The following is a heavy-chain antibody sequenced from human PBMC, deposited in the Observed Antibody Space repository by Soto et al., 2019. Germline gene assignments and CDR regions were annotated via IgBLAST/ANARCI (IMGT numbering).Heavy chain of an antibody. CDR1: GYSLTSYY. CDR2: MNPNSGNT. Sequence: ASVKVSCKASGYSLTSYYFNWVRQATGQGLEWMGWMNPNSGNTAFAEKFQGRVTMTRDTPISTAYMELSGLTSEDTAVYYCARYPYTSYCSDGSCSYDAFDIWGQGTVVTVSS. D-gene: IGHD2-15*01. V-gene: IGHV1-8*01. CDR3: ARYPYTSYCSDGSCSYDAFDI. J-gene: IGHJ3*02.